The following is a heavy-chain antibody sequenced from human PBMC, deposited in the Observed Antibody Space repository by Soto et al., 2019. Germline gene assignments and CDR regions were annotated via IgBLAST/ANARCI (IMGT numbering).Heavy chain of an antibody. Sequence: WTWIRQHPGKGLEWIGYIYYSGSTSYNPSLKSRVTISVDTSKNQFSLKLSSVTAADTAVYYCARWLQFGSYYGMDVWGQGTTVTLSS. CDR2: IYYSGST. CDR3: ARWLQFGSYYGMDV. D-gene: IGHD5-12*01. J-gene: IGHJ6*02. V-gene: IGHV4-31*02.